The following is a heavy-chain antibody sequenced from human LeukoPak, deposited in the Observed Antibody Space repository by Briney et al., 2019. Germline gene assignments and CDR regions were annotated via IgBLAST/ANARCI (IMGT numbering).Heavy chain of an antibody. CDR1: GGSISSYY. Sequence: PSETLSLTCTVSGGSISSYYWSWIRQPPGKGLEWIGYIYYSGSTNYNPSLKSRVTISVDTSKNQFSLKLSSVTAADTAVYYCARNGKERYCSSTSCYIYYYYGMDVWGKGTTVTVSS. CDR2: IYYSGST. D-gene: IGHD2-2*02. V-gene: IGHV4-59*01. CDR3: ARNGKERYCSSTSCYIYYYYGMDV. J-gene: IGHJ6*04.